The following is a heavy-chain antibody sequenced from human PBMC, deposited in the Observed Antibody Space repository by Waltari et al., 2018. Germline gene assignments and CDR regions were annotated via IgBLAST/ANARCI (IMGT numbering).Heavy chain of an antibody. J-gene: IGHJ4*02. Sequence: QVQLQESGPGLVKPSETLSLTCAVSGYSISSGYYWGWIRPPPGKGLEWIGSIYHSGSTYYNPSLKSRVTISVDTSKNQFSLKLSSVTAADTAVYYCARQFSGSYYGYYFDYWGQGTLVTVSS. CDR1: GYSISSGYY. D-gene: IGHD1-26*01. CDR3: ARQFSGSYYGYYFDY. V-gene: IGHV4-38-2*01. CDR2: IYHSGST.